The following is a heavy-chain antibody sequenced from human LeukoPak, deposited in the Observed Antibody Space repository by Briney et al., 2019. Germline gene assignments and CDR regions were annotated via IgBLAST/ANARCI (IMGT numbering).Heavy chain of an antibody. Sequence: PGGYLRLSCAASGFTFSSYGMHWVRQAPGKGLEWVAVISYDGSNKYYADSVKGRLTISRDNSKNTLYLQMNSLRAEDTAVYYCAKDTGYGYSYGLDYWGQGTLVTVSS. D-gene: IGHD5-18*01. J-gene: IGHJ4*02. CDR3: AKDTGYGYSYGLDY. CDR2: ISYDGSNK. CDR1: GFTFSSYG. V-gene: IGHV3-30*18.